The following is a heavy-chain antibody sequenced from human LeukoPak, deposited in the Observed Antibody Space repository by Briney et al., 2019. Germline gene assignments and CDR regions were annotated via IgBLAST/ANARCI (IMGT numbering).Heavy chain of an antibody. CDR2: IYYSGST. CDR1: GGSISSGGYY. V-gene: IGHV4-31*03. D-gene: IGHD3-22*01. Sequence: SQTLSLTCTVSGGSISSGGYYWSWIRQHPGKGLEWIGYIYYSGSTYYNPSLKSRVTISVDTSENQFSLKLSSVTAADTAVYYCARVGVNDSSGYHIVYFDYWGQGTLVTVSS. CDR3: ARVGVNDSSGYHIVYFDY. J-gene: IGHJ4*02.